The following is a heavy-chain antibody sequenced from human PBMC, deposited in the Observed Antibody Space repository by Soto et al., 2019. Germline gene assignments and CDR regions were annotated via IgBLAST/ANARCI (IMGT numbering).Heavy chain of an antibody. D-gene: IGHD6-19*01. CDR3: AKDSRSSGWLGRAFDI. CDR2: ISYDGSNK. J-gene: IGHJ3*02. V-gene: IGHV3-30*18. CDR1: GFTFSSYG. Sequence: QVQLVESGGGVVQPGRSLRLSCAASGFTFSSYGMHWVRQAPGKGLEWVAVISYDGSNKYYADSVKGRFTISRDNSKNTLYLQMNSLRAEDTAVYYCAKDSRSSGWLGRAFDIWGQGTMVTVSS.